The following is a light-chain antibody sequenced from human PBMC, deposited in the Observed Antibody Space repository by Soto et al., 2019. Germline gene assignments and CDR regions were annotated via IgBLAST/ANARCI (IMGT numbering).Light chain of an antibody. Sequence: EIVMTQSPVTLSVSPGERATLSCRASQSVSSNLAWYQQKPGQAPRLLIYGASTRATGIPARFSGSRSGTEFTLTISSLHSEDFAVYYCQQYNNWPRTFGQGTKVEI. J-gene: IGKJ1*01. V-gene: IGKV3-15*01. CDR1: QSVSSN. CDR2: GAS. CDR3: QQYNNWPRT.